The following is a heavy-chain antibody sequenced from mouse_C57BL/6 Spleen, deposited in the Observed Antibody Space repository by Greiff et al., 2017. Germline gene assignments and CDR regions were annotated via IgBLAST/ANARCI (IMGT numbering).Heavy chain of an antibody. D-gene: IGHD1-1*01. Sequence: DVQLVESGGGLVKPGGSLKLSCAASGFTFSSYAMSWVRQTPEKRLEWVATISDGGSYTYYPDNVKGRFTISRDNAKNNLYLQMRHLKTEDTAMYYCAGEDEDCYPFAYWGQGTILTVSS. CDR1: GFTFSSYA. CDR2: ISDGGSYT. CDR3: AGEDEDCYPFAY. J-gene: IGHJ2*01. V-gene: IGHV5-4*01.